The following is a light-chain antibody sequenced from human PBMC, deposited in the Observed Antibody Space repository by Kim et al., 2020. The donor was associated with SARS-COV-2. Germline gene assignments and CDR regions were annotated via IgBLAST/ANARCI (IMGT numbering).Light chain of an antibody. J-gene: IGLJ3*02. CDR1: SGHSSYI. V-gene: IGLV4-60*03. Sequence: SSVKLTCTLSSGHSSYIIAWHQHQPGKAPRYLMKLEGSGSYDKGSGVPDRFSGSSSGADRHLTISNLQSEDEADYYCETWDSNTLVFGGGTQLTVL. CDR2: LEGSGSY. CDR3: ETWDSNTLV.